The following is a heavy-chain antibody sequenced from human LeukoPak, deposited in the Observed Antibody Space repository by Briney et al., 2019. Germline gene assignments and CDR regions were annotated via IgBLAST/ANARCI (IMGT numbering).Heavy chain of an antibody. J-gene: IGHJ3*02. V-gene: IGHV3-21*01. CDR1: GFTFSSYS. CDR2: ISSSSSYI. D-gene: IGHD1-26*01. CDR3: ARDGNDAFDI. Sequence: GGSLRLSCAASGFTFSSYSMNWVRQAPGKGLEWVSSISSSSSYIYYADSVKGRFTISRDNAKNSLYLQMNRLRAEDTAVYYCARDGNDAFDIWGQGTMVTVSS.